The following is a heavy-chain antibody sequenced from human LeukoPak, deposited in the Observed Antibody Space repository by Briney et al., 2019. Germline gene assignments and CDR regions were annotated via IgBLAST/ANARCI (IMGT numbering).Heavy chain of an antibody. V-gene: IGHV3-23*01. CDR3: AKVDLREYYFDY. J-gene: IGHJ4*02. Sequence: PGGSLRLSCAASGFTFSSYAMSWVRQAPGKGLECVSAISVSGGSTYYADSVKGRFTISRDNSKNTLYLQMNSLRAEDTAVYYCAKVDLREYYFDYWGQGTLVTVSS. CDR2: ISVSGGST. D-gene: IGHD3/OR15-3a*01. CDR1: GFTFSSYA.